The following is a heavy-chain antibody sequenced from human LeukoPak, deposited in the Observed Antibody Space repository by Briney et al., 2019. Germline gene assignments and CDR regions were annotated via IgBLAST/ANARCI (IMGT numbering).Heavy chain of an antibody. V-gene: IGHV1-69*01. D-gene: IGHD3-10*01. Sequence: KVSCKASGGTFSSYAISWVRQAPGQGLEWMGGIIPIFGTANYAQKFQGRVTITADESTSTAYMELSSLRSEDTAVYYCAREGGSGSYYYYYYMDVWGKGTTVTVSS. J-gene: IGHJ6*03. CDR2: IIPIFGTA. CDR3: AREGGSGSYYYYYYMDV. CDR1: GGTFSSYA.